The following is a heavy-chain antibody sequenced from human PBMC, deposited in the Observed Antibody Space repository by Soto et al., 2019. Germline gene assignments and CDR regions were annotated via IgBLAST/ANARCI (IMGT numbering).Heavy chain of an antibody. CDR1: GFTFSSYA. CDR3: AKAPLWFGELSPVY. J-gene: IGHJ4*02. Sequence: PGGSLRLSCAASGFTFSSYAMSWVRQAPGKGLEWVSAISGSGGSTYYADSVKGRFTISRDNSKNTLYLQMNSLRAEDTAVYYCAKAPLWFGELSPVYWGQGTLVTVSS. D-gene: IGHD3-10*01. CDR2: ISGSGGST. V-gene: IGHV3-23*01.